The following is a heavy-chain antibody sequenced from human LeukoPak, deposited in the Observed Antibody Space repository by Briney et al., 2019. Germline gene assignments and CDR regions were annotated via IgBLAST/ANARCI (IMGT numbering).Heavy chain of an antibody. J-gene: IGHJ4*02. CDR2: IIPIFGTA. CDR3: ARDGIQLWFPDY. V-gene: IGHV1-69*05. Sequence: ASVKVSCKASGGTFSSYAISWVRQAPGQGLEWMGRIIPIFGTANYAQKFQGRVTITTDESTSTAYMGLSSLRSEDTAVYYCARDGIQLWFPDYWGQGTLVTVSS. CDR1: GGTFSSYA. D-gene: IGHD5-18*01.